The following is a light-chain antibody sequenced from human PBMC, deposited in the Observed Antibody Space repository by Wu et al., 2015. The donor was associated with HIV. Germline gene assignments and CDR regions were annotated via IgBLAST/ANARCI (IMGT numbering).Light chain of an antibody. CDR3: QQNYNTPSIT. CDR1: QSISSY. J-gene: IGKJ5*01. Sequence: DIQMTQSPSSLSASVGDRVTITCRASQSISSYLNWYQQKPGKAPKLLIYATSTLQSGIPSRFRGSGSGTDFTLTISSLQPEDFATYYCQQNYNTPSITFGQGTRLEI. V-gene: IGKV1-39*01. CDR2: ATS.